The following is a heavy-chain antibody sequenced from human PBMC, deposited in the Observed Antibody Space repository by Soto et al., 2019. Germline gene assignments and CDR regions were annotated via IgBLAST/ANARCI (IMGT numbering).Heavy chain of an antibody. V-gene: IGHV3-30*04. CDR3: ARATGYSSSWYSDY. CDR2: ISYDGSNK. D-gene: IGHD6-13*01. CDR1: GFTFSSYA. Sequence: GSLRLSCAASGFTFSSYAMHWVRQAPGKGLEWVAVISYDGSNKYYADSVKGRFTISRDNSKNTLYLQMNSLRAEDTAVYYCARATGYSSSWYSDYWGQGTLVTVSS. J-gene: IGHJ4*02.